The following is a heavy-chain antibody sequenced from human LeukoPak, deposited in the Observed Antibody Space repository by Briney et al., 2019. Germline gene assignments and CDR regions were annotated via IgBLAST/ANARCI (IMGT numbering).Heavy chain of an antibody. V-gene: IGHV4-59*01. CDR3: ARRLTSGMDV. CDR1: GGSISSYY. D-gene: IGHD1-1*01. J-gene: IGHJ6*02. CDR2: IYYSGST. Sequence: SETLSLTCTVSGGSISSYYWSWIRQPPGKGLEWIGYIYYSGSTNYNPSLKSRVTISVDTSKNQFSLKLSSVTAADTAMYYCARRLTSGMDVWGQGTPVTVSS.